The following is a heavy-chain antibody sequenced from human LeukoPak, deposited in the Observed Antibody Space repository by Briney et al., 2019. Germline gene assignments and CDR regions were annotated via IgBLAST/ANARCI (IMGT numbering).Heavy chain of an antibody. CDR1: GVSISSHS. D-gene: IGHD3-22*01. V-gene: IGHV4-59*11. CDR2: IFYDGST. Sequence: SETLSLTCTASGVSISSHSRSWIRQPPGKGLEWVGNIFYDGSTQYNPSLKSSVTISVDTSKTQFSLKLSSVTAADTAMYYCARSAHYYYDSASFGVAFDVWGQWTMVTVSS. J-gene: IGHJ3*01. CDR3: ARSAHYYYDSASFGVAFDV.